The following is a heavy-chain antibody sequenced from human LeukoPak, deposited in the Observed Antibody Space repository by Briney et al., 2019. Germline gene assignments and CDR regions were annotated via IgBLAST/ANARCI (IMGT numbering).Heavy chain of an antibody. Sequence: GGSLRLSWAASGFTFDDYAMHWVRQAPGKGLEWVSGISWNSGSIGYADSVKGRFTISRDNAKNSLYLQMNSLRAEDTALYYCAKALYGMDVWGQGTTVTVSS. CDR1: GFTFDDYA. CDR2: ISWNSGSI. J-gene: IGHJ6*02. V-gene: IGHV3-9*01. CDR3: AKALYGMDV.